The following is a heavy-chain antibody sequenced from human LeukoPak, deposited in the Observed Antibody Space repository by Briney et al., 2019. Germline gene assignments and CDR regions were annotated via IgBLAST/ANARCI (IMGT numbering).Heavy chain of an antibody. J-gene: IGHJ3*02. CDR1: DYSISSIYC. V-gene: IGHV4-38-2*02. D-gene: IGHD3-10*01. Sequence: SETLSLTCTVSDYSISSIYCWGWIRQPPGTGLEWIGTICHSGSTYYNASLKSRVTISIDTSMNQFSLRLNSVTAADTAVYYCEGSGNYNAAFDIWGQGTMVTVSS. CDR2: ICHSGST. CDR3: EGSGNYNAAFDI.